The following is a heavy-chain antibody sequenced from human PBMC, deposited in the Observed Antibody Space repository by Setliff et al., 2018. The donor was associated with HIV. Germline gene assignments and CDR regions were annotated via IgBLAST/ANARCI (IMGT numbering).Heavy chain of an antibody. CDR3: AISGSPDRRPT. D-gene: IGHD3-10*01. CDR1: GYSFSTYW. J-gene: IGHJ5*02. CDR2: MYPGTSTT. Sequence: GESLKISCQGSGYSFSTYWIGWVRQMPGKGLEWMGIMYPGTSTTKYSPSLQGQVTISADKSISTAYLQWSSLKASDTAIYYCAISGSPDRRPTWGQGTLVTVSS. V-gene: IGHV5-51*01.